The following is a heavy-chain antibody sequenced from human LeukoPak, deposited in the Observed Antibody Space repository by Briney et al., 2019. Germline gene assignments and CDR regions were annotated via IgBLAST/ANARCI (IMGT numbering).Heavy chain of an antibody. Sequence: PGGSLRLSCSASTFALSSYEMSWVRQAPGKGLEWVSYISRSGSSIYYANSVKGPFTICRDNAEDSLFMQMNSLRAEDTAVYYCAREGSSYAPSAPFFFDLWGQGTLVTVSS. D-gene: IGHD3-10*01. CDR3: AREGSSYAPSAPFFFDL. J-gene: IGHJ4*02. CDR1: TFALSSYE. CDR2: ISRSGSSI. V-gene: IGHV3-48*03.